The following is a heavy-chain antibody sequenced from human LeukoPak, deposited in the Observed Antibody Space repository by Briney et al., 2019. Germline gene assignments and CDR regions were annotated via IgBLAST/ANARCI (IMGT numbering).Heavy chain of an antibody. CDR1: GYTLTELS. D-gene: IGHD3-9*01. Sequence: ASVKVSCKVSGYTLTELSMHWVRQAPGKGLEWMGGFDPEDGETIYAQKFQGRVTMTEDTSTDTAYMELSSLRSEDTAVYYCATDISDILTGYYIRDYYFDYWGQGTLVTVSS. CDR2: FDPEDGET. V-gene: IGHV1-24*01. J-gene: IGHJ4*02. CDR3: ATDISDILTGYYIRDYYFDY.